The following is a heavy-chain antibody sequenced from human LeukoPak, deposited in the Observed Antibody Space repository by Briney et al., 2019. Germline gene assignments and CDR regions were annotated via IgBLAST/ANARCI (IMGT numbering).Heavy chain of an antibody. CDR2: ITGSGGWA. D-gene: IGHD3-10*01. CDR3: ARDKQNDQTYYYGSGSYIPMAFDI. J-gene: IGHJ3*02. V-gene: IGHV3-23*01. Sequence: GGSLRLSCAASGLTFSNYAMMWLRQAPGKGLEWVSAITGSGGWALYADSVKGRFTISRDNSKNTLYLQMNSLRAEDTAVYYCARDKQNDQTYYYGSGSYIPMAFDIWGQGTMVTVSS. CDR1: GLTFSNYA.